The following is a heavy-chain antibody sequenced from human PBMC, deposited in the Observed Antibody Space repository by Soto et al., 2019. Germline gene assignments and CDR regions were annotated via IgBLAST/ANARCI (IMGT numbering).Heavy chain of an antibody. V-gene: IGHV1-3*01. CDR1: GYTFTSHT. CDR2: IIVSNGSP. J-gene: IGHJ4*02. D-gene: IGHD2-8*01. Sequence: QVHLVQSGAEVKEPGASVRVSCEASGYTFTSHTVHWARQAPGQGLEWMGWIIVSNGSPRYAPQFQGRITFGRDTSATTAHMELTSLTFEDTAVYYCAREPEDGVPGDYWGQGTLVVVSS. CDR3: AREPEDGVPGDY.